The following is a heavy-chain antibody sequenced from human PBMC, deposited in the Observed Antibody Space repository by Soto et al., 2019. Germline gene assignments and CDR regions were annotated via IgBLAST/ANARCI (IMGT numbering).Heavy chain of an antibody. CDR3: ATSFGSGSRAFDY. J-gene: IGHJ4*02. D-gene: IGHD3-10*01. V-gene: IGHV1-69*02. CDR1: GDTFNFYT. CDR2: FNPILSFS. Sequence: QVQLVQSGAEVKKPGSSVKVSCKASGDTFNFYTINWVRQAPGLGLEWMGRFNPILSFSNSALKFQGRVTLTADKSTSTGYMVLSRLRSEDTAIYYCATSFGSGSRAFDYWGQGALVTVSS.